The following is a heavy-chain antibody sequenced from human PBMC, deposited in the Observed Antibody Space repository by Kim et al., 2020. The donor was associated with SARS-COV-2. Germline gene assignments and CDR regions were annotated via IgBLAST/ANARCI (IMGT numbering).Heavy chain of an antibody. D-gene: IGHD4-17*01. V-gene: IGHV4-39*01. J-gene: IGHJ6*01. CDR2: IYYSGST. Sequence: SETLSLTCTVSGGSISSSSYYWGWIRRPPGKGLEWIGSIYYSGSTYYNPSLKSRVTISVDTSKNQFSLKLSSVTAADTAVYYCARLWKGGDYYYYYGMDV. CDR3: ARLWKGGDYYYYYGMDV. CDR1: GGSISSSSYY.